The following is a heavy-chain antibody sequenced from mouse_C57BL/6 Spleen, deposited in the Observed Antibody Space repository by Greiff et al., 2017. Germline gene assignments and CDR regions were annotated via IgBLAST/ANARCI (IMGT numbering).Heavy chain of an antibody. J-gene: IGHJ2*01. CDR3: ARESPLLDY. CDR2: IYPRSGNT. CDR1: GYTFTRYG. D-gene: IGHD6-1*01. Sequence: QVQLQESGAELARPGASVQLSCKASGYTFTRYGISWVKQRTGQGLEWIGEIYPRSGNTYYNEKFKGKATLTADKSSSTAYMELRSLTSEDSAVYFCARESPLLDYWGQGTTLTVSS. V-gene: IGHV1-81*01.